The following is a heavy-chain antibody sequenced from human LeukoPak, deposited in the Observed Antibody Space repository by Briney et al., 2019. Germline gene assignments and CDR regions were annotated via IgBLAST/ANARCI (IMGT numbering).Heavy chain of an antibody. CDR2: INPNSGGT. CDR3: ARGDENLQSLTLDY. Sequence: ASVKVSCKASGYTFTGYYMHWVRRAPGQGLEWMGWINPNSGGTNYAQKFQGWVTMTRDTSISTAYMELSRLRSDDTAVYYCARGDENLQSLTLDYWGQGTLVTVSS. V-gene: IGHV1-2*04. CDR1: GYTFTGYY. D-gene: IGHD1-7*01. J-gene: IGHJ4*02.